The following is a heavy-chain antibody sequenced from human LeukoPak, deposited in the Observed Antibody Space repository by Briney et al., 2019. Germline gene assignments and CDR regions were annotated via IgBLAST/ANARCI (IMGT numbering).Heavy chain of an antibody. CDR3: TRGSDTIFGVARDGFDS. V-gene: IGHV3-49*03. CDR1: GFTFGDYA. J-gene: IGHJ4*02. D-gene: IGHD3-3*01. Sequence: GGSLRLSCTASGFTFGDYAMSRFRQAPGKGLEWVGFIRGKAYGGTTEYAASVKGRFTISRDDSESTTYLQINSLKTEDTAVYYCTRGSDTIFGVARDGFDSWGQGTLVTVSS. CDR2: IRGKAYGGTT.